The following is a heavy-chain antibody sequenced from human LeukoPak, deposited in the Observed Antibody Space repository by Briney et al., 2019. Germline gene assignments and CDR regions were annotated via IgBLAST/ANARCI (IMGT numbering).Heavy chain of an antibody. D-gene: IGHD6-13*01. V-gene: IGHV3-7*01. Sequence: GGSLRLSCAVSGFTFSSYWMNWVRQAPGKGLEWVASIRQDGGEKYYVDSVKGRFTISRDNTKNSLYLQMSSLRAEDTALYYCARDGTAPGLYFDLWGQGTMLTVPS. CDR3: ARDGTAPGLYFDL. J-gene: IGHJ4*01. CDR2: IRQDGGEK. CDR1: GFTFSSYW.